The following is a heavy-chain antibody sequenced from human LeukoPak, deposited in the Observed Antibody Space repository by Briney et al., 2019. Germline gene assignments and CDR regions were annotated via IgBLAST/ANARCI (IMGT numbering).Heavy chain of an antibody. CDR3: ARGAPGELAKGYYYMDV. Sequence: SVKVSCKASGGTFSSYAISWVRQAPGQGLEWMGGIIPIFGTANYAQKFQGRVTITTDESTSTAYMELSSLRSEDTAVYYCARGAPGELAKGYYYMDVWGKGTTVTVSS. CDR1: GGTFSSYA. J-gene: IGHJ6*03. CDR2: IIPIFGTA. D-gene: IGHD3-3*02. V-gene: IGHV1-69*05.